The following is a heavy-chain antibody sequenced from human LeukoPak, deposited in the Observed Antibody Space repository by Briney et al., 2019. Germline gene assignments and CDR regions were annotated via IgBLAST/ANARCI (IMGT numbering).Heavy chain of an antibody. CDR3: AKAPYQYYYDSSGYSDY. V-gene: IGHV3-23*01. Sequence: GGSLRLSCAASGFTFSSYAMSWVRQAPGKGLEWVSAISGSGGSTYYADSVKGRFTISRDNSKNTLYLQMNSLSAEDTAVYYCAKAPYQYYYDSSGYSDYWGQGTLVTVSS. J-gene: IGHJ4*02. CDR1: GFTFSSYA. CDR2: ISGSGGST. D-gene: IGHD3-22*01.